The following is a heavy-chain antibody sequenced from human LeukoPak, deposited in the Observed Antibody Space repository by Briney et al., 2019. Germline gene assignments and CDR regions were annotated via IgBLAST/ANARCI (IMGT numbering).Heavy chain of an antibody. CDR3: GRAFPPLRTSSAGDL. J-gene: IGHJ4*02. D-gene: IGHD3-16*01. CDR2: ISYLSSHV. CDR1: GCTFSAYD. Sequence: GESLRLTCSASGCTFSAYDMTWIRQAPGKGLEWISSISYLSSHVYYGDSVKGRFSISRDNAKNSLYLQMNSLGAEDTAIYYCGRAFPPLRTSSAGDLWGQGILVTVSS. V-gene: IGHV3-21*01.